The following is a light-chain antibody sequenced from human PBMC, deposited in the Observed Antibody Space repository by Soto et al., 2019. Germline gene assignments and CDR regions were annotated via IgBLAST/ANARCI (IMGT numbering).Light chain of an antibody. CDR3: QQIYTTPFT. CDR2: GAS. CDR1: QSITTS. V-gene: IGKV1-39*01. J-gene: IGKJ3*01. Sequence: DIQVTQSPSSLSASVGDRVTITCRTSQSITTSLNWYQQKPGKAPKLLIFGASSLQSGVPSRFSGSRSGTDFTLNISSLQPEDFATYYCQQIYTTPFTFGPGTKVDVK.